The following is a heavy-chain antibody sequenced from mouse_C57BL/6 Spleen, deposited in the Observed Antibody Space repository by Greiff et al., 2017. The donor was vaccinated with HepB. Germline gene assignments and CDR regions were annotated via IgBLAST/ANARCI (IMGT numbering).Heavy chain of an antibody. J-gene: IGHJ1*03. CDR3: TKTTVGYWYFDV. CDR1: GYTFTDYE. Sequence: QVHVKQSGAELVRPGASVTLSCKASGYTFTDYEMHWVKQTPVHGLEWIGAIDPETGGTAYNQKFKGKAILTADKSSSTAYMELRSLTSEDSAVYYCTKTTVGYWYFDVWGTGTTVTVSS. D-gene: IGHD1-1*01. V-gene: IGHV1-15*01. CDR2: IDPETGGT.